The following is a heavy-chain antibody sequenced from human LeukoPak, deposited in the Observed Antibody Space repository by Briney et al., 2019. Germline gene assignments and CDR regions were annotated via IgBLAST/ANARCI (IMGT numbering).Heavy chain of an antibody. CDR3: ARDRSSGSVPLVYFDY. CDR2: TYYRSKWYN. J-gene: IGHJ4*02. D-gene: IGHD6-19*01. CDR1: GDSFSSNSAA. Sequence: SQTLSLTCAISGDSFSSNSAAWNWIRQSPSRGLEWLGRTYYRSKWYNDYAVSVKSRITINPDTFKNQFSLQLNSVTPEDTAVYYCARDRSSGSVPLVYFDYWGQGTLVTVSS. V-gene: IGHV6-1*01.